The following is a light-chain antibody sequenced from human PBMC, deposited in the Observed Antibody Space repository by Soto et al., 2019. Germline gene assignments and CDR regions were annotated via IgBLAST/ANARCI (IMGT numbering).Light chain of an antibody. J-gene: IGKJ3*01. V-gene: IGKV1-33*01. CDR1: QDISNY. Sequence: DIQMTQSPSSLSASVGDRVTITCQASQDISNYLNWYQQKPGKAPKLLIYDASNLETGVPSRLRGSGSGTDCTFAISSPQPEDLSTYYCQQYDNLPPFTFGPGTKVDIK. CDR2: DAS. CDR3: QQYDNLPPFT.